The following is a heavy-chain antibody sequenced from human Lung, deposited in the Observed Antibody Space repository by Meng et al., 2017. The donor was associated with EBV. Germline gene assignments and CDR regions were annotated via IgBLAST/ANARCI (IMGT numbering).Heavy chain of an antibody. CDR3: ARGTPGRSYPDY. CDR1: GYTFTHHG. V-gene: IGHV1-18*01. J-gene: IGHJ4*02. Sequence: QVPLVQSWAEVKKPGASVKVSCKASGYTFTHHGISWIRQAPGQGLEWMGWISGYNGNTNYAQKLQGRVTMTTDTSTSTAYMELWSLRSDDTAVYYCARGTPGRSYPDYWGQGTLVTVSS. D-gene: IGHD1-26*01. CDR2: ISGYNGNT.